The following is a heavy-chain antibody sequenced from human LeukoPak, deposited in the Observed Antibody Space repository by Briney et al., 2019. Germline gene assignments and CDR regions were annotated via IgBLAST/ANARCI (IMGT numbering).Heavy chain of an antibody. CDR2: ISGSGDST. Sequence: GGSLRLSCAASGFTFSNYAMGWVRQAPGKGLEWVSSISGSGDSTYYAHSVKGRFTISRDNSENTLYLQMSSLRAEDTAVYYCAKVRGIRSHLYYFDYWGQGTLVTVSS. D-gene: IGHD2-15*01. J-gene: IGHJ4*02. CDR3: AKVRGIRSHLYYFDY. V-gene: IGHV3-23*01. CDR1: GFTFSNYA.